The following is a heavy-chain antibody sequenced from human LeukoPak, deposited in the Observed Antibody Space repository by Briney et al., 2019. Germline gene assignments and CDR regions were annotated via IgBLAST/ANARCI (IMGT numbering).Heavy chain of an antibody. Sequence: PGGSLRLSCAASGFTFSSCAMSWVRQAPGKGLEWVSAISGSGGSTYYADSVKGRFTISRDNAKNSLYLQMNSLRAEDTAVYYCARDSSSTVTTFLYYYYMDVWGEGTTVTVSS. V-gene: IGHV3-23*01. D-gene: IGHD4-17*01. CDR2: ISGSGGST. CDR1: GFTFSSCA. J-gene: IGHJ6*03. CDR3: ARDSSSTVTTFLYYYYMDV.